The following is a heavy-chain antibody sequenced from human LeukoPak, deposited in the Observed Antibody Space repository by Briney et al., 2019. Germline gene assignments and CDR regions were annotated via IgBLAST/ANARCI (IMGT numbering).Heavy chain of an antibody. CDR2: ISSSSSYI. CDR3: ARDLIPGYYGSGYY. D-gene: IGHD3-10*01. CDR1: GFTFSSYS. Sequence: GGSPRLSCAASGFTFSSYSMNWVRQAPGKGLEWVSSISSSSSYIYYADSVKGRFTISRDNAKNSLYLQMNSLRAEDTAVYYCARDLIPGYYGSGYYWGQGTMVTVSS. V-gene: IGHV3-21*01. J-gene: IGHJ3*01.